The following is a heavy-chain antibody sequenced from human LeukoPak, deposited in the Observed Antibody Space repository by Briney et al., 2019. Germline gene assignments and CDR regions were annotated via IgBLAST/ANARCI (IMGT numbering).Heavy chain of an antibody. Sequence: GGSLRLSCAASGFTFDDYGMSWVRQAPGKGLEWVSGINWNGGSTGYADSVKGRFTISRDNAKNSLYLQMNSLRAEDTALYYCARDYRGYSYDHAFDIWGQGTMVTVSS. V-gene: IGHV3-20*04. CDR2: INWNGGST. J-gene: IGHJ3*02. D-gene: IGHD5-18*01. CDR3: ARDYRGYSYDHAFDI. CDR1: GFTFDDYG.